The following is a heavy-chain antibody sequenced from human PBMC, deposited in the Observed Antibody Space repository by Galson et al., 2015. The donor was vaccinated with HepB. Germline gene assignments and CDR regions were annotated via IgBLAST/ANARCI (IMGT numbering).Heavy chain of an antibody. V-gene: IGHV4-59*01. Sequence: LTCTVSGGSISSYYWSWIRQPPGKGLEWIGYIYYSGSTNYNPSLKSRVTISVDTSKNQFSLKLSSVTAADTAVYYCARGSWYFDYWGQGTLVTVSS. D-gene: IGHD6-13*01. CDR2: IYYSGST. CDR1: GGSISSYY. CDR3: ARGSWYFDY. J-gene: IGHJ4*02.